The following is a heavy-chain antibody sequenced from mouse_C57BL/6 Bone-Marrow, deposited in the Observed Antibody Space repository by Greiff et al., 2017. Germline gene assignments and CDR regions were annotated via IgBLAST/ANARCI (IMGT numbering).Heavy chain of an antibody. CDR2: IRSKSNNYAT. CDR1: GFSFNTYA. D-gene: IGHD2-3*01. J-gene: IGHJ2*01. CDR3: VRHDDGYPDY. Sequence: EPGGGLVQPKGSLKLSCAASGFSFNTYAMNWVRQAPGKGLEWVARIRSKSNNYATYYADSVKDRFTISRDDSESMLYLQMNNLKTEDTAMYYCVRHDDGYPDYWGQGTTLTVSS. V-gene: IGHV10-1*01.